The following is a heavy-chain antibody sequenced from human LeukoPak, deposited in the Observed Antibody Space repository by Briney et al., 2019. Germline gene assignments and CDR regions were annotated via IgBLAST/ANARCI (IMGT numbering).Heavy chain of an antibody. CDR1: GGSFSGYY. J-gene: IGHJ1*01. CDR3: ASELRFLEWLLVL. Sequence: SETLSLTCAVYGGSFSGYYWSWIRQPPGKGLEWIGEINHSGSTNYNPSLKSRVTISVDTSKNQFSLKLSSVTAADTAVYYCASELRFLEWLLVLWGQGTLVTVSS. CDR2: INHSGST. D-gene: IGHD3-3*01. V-gene: IGHV4-34*01.